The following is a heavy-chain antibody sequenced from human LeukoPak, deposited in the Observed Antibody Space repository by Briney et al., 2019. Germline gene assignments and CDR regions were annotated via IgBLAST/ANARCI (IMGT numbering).Heavy chain of an antibody. J-gene: IGHJ4*02. Sequence: GASVRLSCKASGYTFTGYYMHWLRQAPGQGLEWMGWINPNSGGTNYAQKFQGRVTMTRDTSISTAYMELSRLRSDDTAVYYCARERSSSSQGLGIDYWGQGTLVTVSS. CDR1: GYTFTGYY. CDR3: ARERSSSSQGLGIDY. CDR2: INPNSGGT. D-gene: IGHD6-13*01. V-gene: IGHV1-2*02.